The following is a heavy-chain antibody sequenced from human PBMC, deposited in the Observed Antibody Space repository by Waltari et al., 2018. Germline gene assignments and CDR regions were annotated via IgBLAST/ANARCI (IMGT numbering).Heavy chain of an antibody. V-gene: IGHV1-8*02. CDR2: RNPNSGNT. J-gene: IGHJ6*02. D-gene: IGHD6-6*01. Sequence: QVQLVQSGAEVKKPGASVKVSCKASGYTFTSYDINWVRQATGQGLEWMGWRNPNSGNTGYEQKFQGRVTMTRNTSISTAYMELSSLRSEDTAVYYWARGDEQLAHHYYYYGMDVWGQGTTVTVSS. CDR1: GYTFTSYD. CDR3: ARGDEQLAHHYYYYGMDV.